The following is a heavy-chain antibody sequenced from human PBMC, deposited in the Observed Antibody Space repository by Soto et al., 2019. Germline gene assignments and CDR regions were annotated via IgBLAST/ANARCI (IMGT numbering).Heavy chain of an antibody. D-gene: IGHD3-3*01. Sequence: GEAMPISCKGSGYNFAGYWIAWVRQMPGKGLELMGIIYPSDSDTRYRPSFQGQVTISADKSISSAYLQWSSLRASDTAMYYCSRGGVSTRTFDYWCQGTPGTGSS. CDR1: GYNFAGYW. J-gene: IGHJ4*02. V-gene: IGHV5-51*01. CDR2: IYPSDSDT. CDR3: SRGGVSTRTFDY.